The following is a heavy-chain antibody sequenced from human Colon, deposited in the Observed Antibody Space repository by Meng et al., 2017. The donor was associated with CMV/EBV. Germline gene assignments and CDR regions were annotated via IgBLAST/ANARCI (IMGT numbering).Heavy chain of an antibody. CDR1: KGTFTSYP. D-gene: IGHD2-21*02. J-gene: IGHJ4*02. V-gene: IGHV1-69*12. CDR2: IITISGTT. CDR3: ARVICGGDCYLDY. Sequence: QVQLEQSGAEVKKPGSPVKVSCKASKGTFTSYPISWVRQGPGQGFEWVGGIITISGTTDYAQKFQGRVTITADESTSTAYMKLSNLRSEDTAIYYCARVICGGDCYLDYWGRGTLVTVSS.